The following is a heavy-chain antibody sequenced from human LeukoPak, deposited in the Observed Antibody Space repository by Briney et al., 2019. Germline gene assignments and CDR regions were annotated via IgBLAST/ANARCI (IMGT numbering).Heavy chain of an antibody. CDR2: INHSGST. V-gene: IGHV4-34*01. D-gene: IGHD2-2*01. J-gene: IGHJ4*02. Sequence: SETLSLTCAVYGGSFSGYYWSWIRQPPGKGLEWIWEINHSGSTNYNPSLKSRVTVSVDTSKKQFSLKLSSVTAADTAVYYCARWREYALDYWGQGTLVTVSS. CDR1: GGSFSGYY. CDR3: ARWREYALDY.